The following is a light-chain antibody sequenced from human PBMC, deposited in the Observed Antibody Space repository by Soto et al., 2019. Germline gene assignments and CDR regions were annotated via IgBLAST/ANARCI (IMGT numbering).Light chain of an antibody. CDR1: QNVNNW. CDR2: AAS. CDR3: QQANSLPLT. J-gene: IGKJ4*01. V-gene: IGKV1-12*01. Sequence: DIQMTQSPSSVSASVGDRVTITCRASQNVNNWVAWYQKKPGTAPNVLIFAASSLQVGVPSRFSGSGSGTHFTLTISSLQPEDFATYYYQQANSLPLTFGGGTKVEIK.